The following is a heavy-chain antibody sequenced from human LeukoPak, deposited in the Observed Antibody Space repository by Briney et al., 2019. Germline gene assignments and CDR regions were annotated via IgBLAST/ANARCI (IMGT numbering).Heavy chain of an antibody. Sequence: GAPVTVSCKASGYTFTSYGISWVRQAPGQGLEWMGWISAYNGNTNYAQKLQGRVTMTTDTSTSTAYMELRSLRSDDTAVYYCARDYYDSSGCPFDPWGQGTLVTVSS. CDR3: ARDYYDSSGCPFDP. J-gene: IGHJ5*02. V-gene: IGHV1-18*01. CDR2: ISAYNGNT. CDR1: GYTFTSYG. D-gene: IGHD3-22*01.